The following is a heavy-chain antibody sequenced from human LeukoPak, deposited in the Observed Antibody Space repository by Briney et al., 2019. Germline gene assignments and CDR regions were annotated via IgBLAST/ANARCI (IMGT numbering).Heavy chain of an antibody. V-gene: IGHV4-61*02. CDR2: IYSPGTN. CDR3: ARGIGTSYDSSRDAFDI. Sequence: PSETLSLTCAVSAGSINSGGYYWSWIRQPAGKGLEGIGRIYSPGTNYNYNPSLKSRVTISIDTSKNQFSLKLTSVTAADTAVYYCARGIGTSYDSSRDAFDIWGQGTMVTVSS. CDR1: AGSINSGGYY. J-gene: IGHJ3*02. D-gene: IGHD3-22*01.